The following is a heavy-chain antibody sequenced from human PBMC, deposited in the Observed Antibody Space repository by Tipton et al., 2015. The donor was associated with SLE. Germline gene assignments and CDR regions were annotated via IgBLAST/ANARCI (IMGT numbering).Heavy chain of an antibody. CDR3: ARDGDDYSNYVEGYYFDY. CDR2: ISGSGGST. Sequence: GSLRLSCAASGFTFSSYAMTWVRQAPGKGLEWVSAISGSGGSTYYADSVKGRFTISRDNSKNTLYLQMNSLRAEDTAVYYCARDGDDYSNYVEGYYFDYWGQGTLVTVSS. D-gene: IGHD4-11*01. V-gene: IGHV3-23*01. CDR1: GFTFSSYA. J-gene: IGHJ4*02.